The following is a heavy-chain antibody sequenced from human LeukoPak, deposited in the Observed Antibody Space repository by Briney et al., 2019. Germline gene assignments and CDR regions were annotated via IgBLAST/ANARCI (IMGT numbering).Heavy chain of an antibody. V-gene: IGHV3-48*02. Sequence: GGSLRLSCAASGFIFSTNSMNWVRQAPGKGLEWVSYISGTSSTIYYADSVKGRFTISRDNAKNSLNLQMNSLRDEDTAVYYCVRESSGTVDYWGQGTLVTVSS. CDR1: GFIFSTNS. CDR3: VRESSGTVDY. J-gene: IGHJ4*02. CDR2: ISGTSSTI. D-gene: IGHD6-6*01.